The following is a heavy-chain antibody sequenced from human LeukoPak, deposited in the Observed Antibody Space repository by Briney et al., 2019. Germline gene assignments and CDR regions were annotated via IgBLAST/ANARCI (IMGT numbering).Heavy chain of an antibody. CDR3: AKGPHDTTNYLFVY. D-gene: IGHD4/OR15-4a*01. V-gene: IGHV3-23*01. Sequence: TGGSLRLSCAASGFTFSSYAMSWVRQAPGKGLEWVSVISGSGGSTYYADSVKGRFTISRDNYKNTLCLQINSLRAEHTAVSYSAKGPHDTTNYLFVYSGQGNLVTVSS. CDR1: GFTFSSYA. J-gene: IGHJ4*02. CDR2: ISGSGGST.